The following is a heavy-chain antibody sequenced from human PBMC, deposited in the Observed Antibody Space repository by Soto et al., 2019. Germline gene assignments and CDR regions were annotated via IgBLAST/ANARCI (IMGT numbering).Heavy chain of an antibody. CDR3: AMVDAYVTPSPQDV. D-gene: IGHD2-8*01. J-gene: IGHJ6*02. V-gene: IGHV1-18*01. CDR1: GYTFTRYG. CDR2: INTYNGNT. Sequence: QVQLVQSGAEVKNPGASVKVSCKASGYTFTRYGIGWARQVPGQGLEWMGWINTYNGNTNYAQNVQGRVTLTTDTSTSTAYMELRSLRSNDTAIYYFAMVDAYVTPSPQDVWGQGTTVIVSS.